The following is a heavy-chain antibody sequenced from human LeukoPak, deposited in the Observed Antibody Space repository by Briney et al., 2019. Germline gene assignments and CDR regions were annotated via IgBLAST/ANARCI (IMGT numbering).Heavy chain of an antibody. D-gene: IGHD6-13*01. CDR1: GGSISSYY. J-gene: IGHJ4*02. CDR2: IYYSGST. V-gene: IGHV4-59*01. CDR3: AREGDGYSSSWYSN. Sequence: PSETLSLTCTVSGGSISSYYWSWIRQPPGKGLEGIGYIYYSGSTNYNPSLKSRVTISVDTSKNQFSLKLSSVTAADTAVYYCAREGDGYSSSWYSNWGQGTLVTVSS.